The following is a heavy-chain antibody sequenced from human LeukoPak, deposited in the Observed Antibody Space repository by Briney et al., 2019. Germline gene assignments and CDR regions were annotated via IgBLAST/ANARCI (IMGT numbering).Heavy chain of an antibody. J-gene: IGHJ4*02. Sequence: GGSLRLSCAASGFTFSNAWMSWVRQAPGKGLEWVGRIKSKTDGGTTDYAAPVKGRLTISRDDSKNTLYLQMNSLKTADTAVYYCTTDQPYDSRGYTYWGQGTLVTVSS. CDR3: TTDQPYDSRGYTY. V-gene: IGHV3-15*01. CDR2: IKSKTDGGTT. D-gene: IGHD3-22*01. CDR1: GFTFSNAW.